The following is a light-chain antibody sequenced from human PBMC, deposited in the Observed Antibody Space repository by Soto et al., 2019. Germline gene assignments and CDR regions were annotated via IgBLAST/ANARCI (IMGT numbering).Light chain of an antibody. CDR2: AAS. CDR1: QGISNF. Sequence: DVQMTQSPSSLSASVGDRVTITCRASQGISNFLNWYQQKPGEAPKVLIYAASSLQTGVPSRFSGSGSGTVFTLTINSLQPGDFATYFCQQSFTNPKSFGQGTEVDIK. CDR3: QQSFTNPKS. J-gene: IGKJ1*01. V-gene: IGKV1-39*01.